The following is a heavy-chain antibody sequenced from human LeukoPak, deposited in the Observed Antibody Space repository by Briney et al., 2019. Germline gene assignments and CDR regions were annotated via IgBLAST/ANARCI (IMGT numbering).Heavy chain of an antibody. CDR2: FDPEDGET. CDR1: GYTLTELS. CDR3: ATDPRFFDAFDI. D-gene: IGHD3-3*01. V-gene: IGHV1-24*01. Sequence: ASVKVSCKASGYTLTELSMHWVRQAPGKGLEWMGGFDPEDGETIYAQKFQGRVTMTEDTSTDTAYMELSSLRSEDTAVYYCATDPRFFDAFDIWGQGTMVTVSS. J-gene: IGHJ3*02.